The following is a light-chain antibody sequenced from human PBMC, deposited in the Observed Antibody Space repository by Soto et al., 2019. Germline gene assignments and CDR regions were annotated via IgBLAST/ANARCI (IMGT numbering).Light chain of an antibody. CDR3: QQHNQWPIT. J-gene: IGKJ5*01. V-gene: IGKV3D-15*01. Sequence: EIVMTQSPATLSVSPGETASLSCRASQSAGNFLAWYQQKPGQAPRLLIYYISTRATGIPARFSGNGSGTEFTLTINSLQSEDSAVYYCQQHNQWPITFGQGTRLEMK. CDR1: QSAGNF. CDR2: YIS.